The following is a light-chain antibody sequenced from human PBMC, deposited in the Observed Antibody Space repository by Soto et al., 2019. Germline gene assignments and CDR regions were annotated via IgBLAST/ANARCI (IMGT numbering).Light chain of an antibody. V-gene: IGLV2-14*01. CDR3: SSYTSSSIDYV. CDR2: EVS. CDR1: SSDVGGYNY. J-gene: IGLJ1*01. Sequence: QSALTQPASVSGSPGQSITISCTGTSSDVGGYNYVSWYQQHPGKAPKLMIYEVSNRPSGVSNRFSGSKSGNTASLTISGLPAEDAAAYYSSSYTSSSIDYVFGTGTKVTVL.